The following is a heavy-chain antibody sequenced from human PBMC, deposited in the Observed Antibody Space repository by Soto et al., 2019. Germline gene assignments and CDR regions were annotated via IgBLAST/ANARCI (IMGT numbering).Heavy chain of an antibody. V-gene: IGHV3-21*01. CDR3: ESTRIDGYNIYYYYYGMDV. J-gene: IGHJ6*02. CDR2: ISSSSSYI. CDR1: GFTFSSYN. D-gene: IGHD5-12*01. Sequence: GGSLRLSCAASGFTFSSYNMNWVRQAPGKGLEWVSSISSSSSYIYYADSVKGRFTISRDNAKNSLYLQMNSLRAEDTAVYYCESTRIDGYNIYYYYYGMDVWGQGTTVTVSS.